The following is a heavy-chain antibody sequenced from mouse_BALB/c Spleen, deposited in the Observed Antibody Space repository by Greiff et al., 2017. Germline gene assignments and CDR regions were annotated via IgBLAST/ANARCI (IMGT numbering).Heavy chain of an antibody. CDR2: ISSGGSYT. CDR1: GFTFSSYA. V-gene: IGHV5-9-4*01. CDR3: AREDYGSFYAMDY. J-gene: IGHJ4*01. D-gene: IGHD1-2*01. Sequence: EVQVVESGGGLVKPGGSLKLSCAASGFTFSSYAMSWVRQSPEKRLEWVAEISSGGSYTYYPDTVTGRFTISRDNAKNTLYMEMSSLRSEDTAMYYCAREDYGSFYAMDYWGQGTSVTVSS.